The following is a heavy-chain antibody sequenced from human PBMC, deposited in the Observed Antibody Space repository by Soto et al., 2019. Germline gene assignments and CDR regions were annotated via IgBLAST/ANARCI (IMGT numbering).Heavy chain of an antibody. V-gene: IGHV3-23*01. CDR3: ANDAAMVSITFNSFNY. CDR1: GFFFSSYA. D-gene: IGHD2-8*01. J-gene: IGHJ4*02. CDR2: IGGSGGYK. Sequence: EVQLLESGGGLVQPGGSLRLSCAASGFFFSSYAMSWVRQAPGKGLEWVSGIGGSGGYKSYADSVKGQYTISRDNSKNTRYLKMEGLGAEEPAVNYCANDAAMVSITFNSFNYWGQGTLVAVSS.